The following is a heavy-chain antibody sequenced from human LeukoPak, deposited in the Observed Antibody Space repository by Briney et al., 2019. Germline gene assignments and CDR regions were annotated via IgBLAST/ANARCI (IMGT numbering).Heavy chain of an antibody. CDR1: GFTFSTFA. Sequence: GGSLRLSCAASGFTFSTFAMIWVRQPPGKGLEWVSSIFPSGGEIHYADSVRGRFTISRDNSKSILSLQMNSLRPEDTAVYYCARDLHCSGGSCYSGLHYWGQGTLVTVSS. J-gene: IGHJ4*02. D-gene: IGHD2-15*01. V-gene: IGHV3-23*01. CDR3: ARDLHCSGGSCYSGLHY. CDR2: IFPSGGEI.